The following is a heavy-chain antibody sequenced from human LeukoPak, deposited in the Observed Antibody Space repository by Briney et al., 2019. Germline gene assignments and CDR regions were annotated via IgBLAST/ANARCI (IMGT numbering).Heavy chain of an antibody. CDR1: GFTFSDYY. CDR2: ISSSSSYT. CDR3: VRSLYDSSGYVDY. J-gene: IGHJ4*02. V-gene: IGHV3-11*06. Sequence: GGSLRLSCAASGFTFSDYYMSWIRQAPGKGLEWVSYISSSSSYTNYADSVKGRFTISRDNAKNSLYLQMNSLRAEDTAVYYCVRSLYDSSGYVDYWGQGTLVTVSS. D-gene: IGHD3-22*01.